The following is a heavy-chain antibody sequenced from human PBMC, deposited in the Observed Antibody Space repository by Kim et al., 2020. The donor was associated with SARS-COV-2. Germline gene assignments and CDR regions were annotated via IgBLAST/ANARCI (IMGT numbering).Heavy chain of an antibody. CDR3: ARDYRYAFDI. CDR2: IGGSRTVI. D-gene: IGHD3-16*02. Sequence: GGSLRLSCAASGFTFSSYSMNWVRQAPGKGLEWISYIGGSRTVIYYADSVKGRVIISRDNAENSLYLQMNSLRVEDTAVYYCARDYRYAFDIWGQGTLVTVSS. J-gene: IGHJ3*02. V-gene: IGHV3-48*01. CDR1: GFTFSSYS.